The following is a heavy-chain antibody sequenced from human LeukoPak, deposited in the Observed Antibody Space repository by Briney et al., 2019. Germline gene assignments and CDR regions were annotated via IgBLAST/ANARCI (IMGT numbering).Heavy chain of an antibody. J-gene: IGHJ6*02. CDR1: GFTFSSYP. CDR2: IYSGGST. V-gene: IGHV3-53*01. Sequence: RPGGSLRLSCVVSGFTFSSYPMSWVRQAPGKGLEWVSVIYSGGSTYYADSVKGRFTISRDNSKNTLYLQMNSLRAEDTAVYYCARDRRFGVYYYYGMDVWGQGTTVTVSS. D-gene: IGHD3-3*01. CDR3: ARDRRFGVYYYYGMDV.